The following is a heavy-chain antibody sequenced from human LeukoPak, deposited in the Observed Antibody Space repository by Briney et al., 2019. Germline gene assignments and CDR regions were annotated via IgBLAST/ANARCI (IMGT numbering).Heavy chain of an antibody. CDR3: AREYGSGSSSPFDY. CDR2: ISSSSSYI. D-gene: IGHD3-10*01. J-gene: IGHJ4*02. CDR1: GFTFSSYS. Sequence: GGSLRLSCAASGFTFSSYSMNWVRQAPGKGLEWVSSISSSSSYIYYADSVKGRFTISRDSSKNTLFLQMNSLRAEDTAVYYCAREYGSGSSSPFDYWGQGTLVTVSS. V-gene: IGHV3-21*04.